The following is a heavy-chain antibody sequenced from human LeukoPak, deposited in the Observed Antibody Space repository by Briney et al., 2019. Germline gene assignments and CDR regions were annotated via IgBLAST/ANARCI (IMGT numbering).Heavy chain of an antibody. CDR1: GFTFSSYG. Sequence: GGSLRLSCAASGFTFSSYGMNWVRQAPGKGLEWVSYFSSSSSTIYYADSVKGRFTIFRDNAKNSLSLQMNSLRAEDTAVYYCARAVDGGYDPVFDYWGQGTLVTVSS. CDR2: FSSSSSTI. CDR3: ARAVDGGYDPVFDY. V-gene: IGHV3-48*01. D-gene: IGHD5-12*01. J-gene: IGHJ4*02.